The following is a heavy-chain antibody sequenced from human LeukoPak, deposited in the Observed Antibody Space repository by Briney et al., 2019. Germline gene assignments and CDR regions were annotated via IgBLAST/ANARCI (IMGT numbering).Heavy chain of an antibody. D-gene: IGHD5-24*01. CDR3: ARSPRFDGYKRAYDY. Sequence: SETLSLTCTVSGYSIGSGFYWGWIRQPPGKGLECIGSIYHSGSTYYNPSLKSRVTISLDTSKNQFSLNLSSVTAADRALYYCARSPRFDGYKRAYDYWGQGTLVTVSS. CDR2: IYHSGST. CDR1: GYSIGSGFY. J-gene: IGHJ4*02. V-gene: IGHV4-38-2*02.